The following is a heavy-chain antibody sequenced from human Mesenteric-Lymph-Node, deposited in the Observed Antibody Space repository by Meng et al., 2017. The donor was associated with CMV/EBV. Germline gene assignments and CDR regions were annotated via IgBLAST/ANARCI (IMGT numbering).Heavy chain of an antibody. V-gene: IGHV3-53*01. CDR1: GFTVSTNY. Sequence: GGSLRLSCAASGFTVSTNYLSWVRQAPGKGLEWVSVFYAAGSTYYADSVKGRFTISRDNSKNTVDLQMNSLRVEDTAVYYCARDRGDWIIRDWGQGALVTVSS. CDR2: FYAAGST. J-gene: IGHJ4*02. D-gene: IGHD2-21*02. CDR3: ARDRGDWIIRD.